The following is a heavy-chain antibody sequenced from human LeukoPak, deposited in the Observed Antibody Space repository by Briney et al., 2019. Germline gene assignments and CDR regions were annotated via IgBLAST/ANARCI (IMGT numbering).Heavy chain of an antibody. Sequence: GGSLRLSCEASGFIFSNYDMRWVRQAPGKGLEWVSYISASRRYINYADSVKGRFTISRENAKNSVYLQMDSLRAEDTAVYYCARESNDFLTGYYDYWGQGILVTVSS. CDR1: GFIFSNYD. CDR3: ARESNDFLTGYYDY. J-gene: IGHJ4*02. V-gene: IGHV3-21*06. CDR2: ISASRRYI. D-gene: IGHD3/OR15-3a*01.